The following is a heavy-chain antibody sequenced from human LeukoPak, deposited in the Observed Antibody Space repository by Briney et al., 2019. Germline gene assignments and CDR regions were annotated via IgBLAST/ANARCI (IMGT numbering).Heavy chain of an antibody. J-gene: IGHJ6*03. CDR1: GGSFSGYY. CDR3: ARGRQDVTMIVVVMTAVSYYLDV. CDR2: MNPSGST. Sequence: SETLSLTCAVYGGSFSGYYWTWIRQTPGKGLEWIGEMNPSGSTNYNPSLKSRVTISVDTSKNQFSLKLSSVTAADTAVYYCARGRQDVTMIVVVMTAVSYYLDVWGKGTTITVS. V-gene: IGHV4-34*01. D-gene: IGHD3-22*01.